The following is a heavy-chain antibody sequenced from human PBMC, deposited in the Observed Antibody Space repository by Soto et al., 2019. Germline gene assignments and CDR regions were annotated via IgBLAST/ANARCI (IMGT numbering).Heavy chain of an antibody. CDR1: GYTFTDYG. CDR2: ISAYNGNT. J-gene: IGHJ4*02. CDR3: ARDSAPYGDYMGFDY. D-gene: IGHD4-17*01. Sequence: ASVKVSCKTSGYTFTDYGISWVRQAPGQGLEWMGWISAYNGNTNYAQKLQGRVTMTTDTSTSTAYMELRSLRSDDTAVYYCARDSAPYGDYMGFDYWGQGPWSPSPQ. V-gene: IGHV1-18*01.